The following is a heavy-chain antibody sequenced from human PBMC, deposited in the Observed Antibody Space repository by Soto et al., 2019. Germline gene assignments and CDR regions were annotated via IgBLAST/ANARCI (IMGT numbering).Heavy chain of an antibody. V-gene: IGHV3-66*01. J-gene: IGHJ3*02. Sequence: GGSLRLSCAASGFNVSSNYMSWVRQAPGKGLEWVSVIYSGGSTYYADSVKGRFTISRDNSKNTLYLQMNSLRAEDTAVYYCARDRGIDPEAFTIWRHGTMGSVS. D-gene: IGHD3-10*01. CDR3: ARDRGIDPEAFTI. CDR2: IYSGGST. CDR1: GFNVSSNY.